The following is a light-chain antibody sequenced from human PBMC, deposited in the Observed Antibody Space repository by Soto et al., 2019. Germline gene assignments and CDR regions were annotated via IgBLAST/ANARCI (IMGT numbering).Light chain of an antibody. CDR3: QQYGSSPRIT. Sequence: EIVLTQSPGTLSLSPGERATLSCRASQSVSSSYLAWYQQKPGQAPRLLIYGASSRATGIPDRFSGSGSGPDFTLTISRLEPEDFEVYYCQQYGSSPRITFGPGTKVDIK. J-gene: IGKJ3*01. V-gene: IGKV3-20*01. CDR2: GAS. CDR1: QSVSSSY.